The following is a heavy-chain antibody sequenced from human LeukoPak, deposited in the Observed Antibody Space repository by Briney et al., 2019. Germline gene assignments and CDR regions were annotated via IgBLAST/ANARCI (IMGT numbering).Heavy chain of an antibody. Sequence: PSETLSLTCTVSGYSISSGYYWGWIRQPPGKGLEWIGSIHHSGSTYYNPSLKSRVTISVDTSKNQFSLKLSSVTAADTAMYYCAKVSGYDWEGFYDYWGQGSLVTVSS. J-gene: IGHJ4*02. CDR3: AKVSGYDWEGFYDY. CDR1: GYSISSGYY. D-gene: IGHD5-12*01. CDR2: IHHSGST. V-gene: IGHV4-38-2*02.